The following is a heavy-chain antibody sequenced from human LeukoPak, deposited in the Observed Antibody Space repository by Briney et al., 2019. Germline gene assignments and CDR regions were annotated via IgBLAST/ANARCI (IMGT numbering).Heavy chain of an antibody. CDR1: GYTFTGYY. V-gene: IGHV1-2*04. CDR2: INPNSGGT. CDR3: ARGEYGSGPNTAFDI. D-gene: IGHD3-10*01. J-gene: IGHJ3*02. Sequence: EASVKVSCKASGYTFTGYYMHWVRQAPGQGLEWMGWINPNSGGTNYAQKFQGWVTMTRDTSISTAYMELSRLRSDDTAVYYCARGEYGSGPNTAFDIWGQGTMVTVSS.